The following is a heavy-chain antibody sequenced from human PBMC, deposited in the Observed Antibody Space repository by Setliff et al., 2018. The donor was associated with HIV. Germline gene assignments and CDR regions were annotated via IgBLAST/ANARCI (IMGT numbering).Heavy chain of an antibody. D-gene: IGHD2-8*01. CDR2: ISPDGNRN. CDR3: ARVHLRTNAVYGVVSNQFDH. Sequence: GGSLRLSFSASGFTFSNFWMHWVRQAPGKGLEWVASISPDGNRNYCVGSVKGRFTASRDNAKSSLYLQMNSLRAEDTAVYYCARVHLRTNAVYGVVSNQFDHWGQGTLVTVSS. V-gene: IGHV3-7*03. CDR1: GFTFSNFW. J-gene: IGHJ5*02.